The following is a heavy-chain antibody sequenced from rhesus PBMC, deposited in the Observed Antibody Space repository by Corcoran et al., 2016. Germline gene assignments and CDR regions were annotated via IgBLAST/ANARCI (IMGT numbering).Heavy chain of an antibody. D-gene: IGHD6-31*01. Sequence: QVQLQESGPGVVKPSETLSLTCAVSGGSISSNYWSWIRQPPGKGLEWSGYIYGSRGSTYYNHSLKTLVPVSTDTSKNQFSLKLSSVTAADTAVYYCARLGSSGWDWYFGLWGPGTPITISS. CDR2: IYGSRGST. V-gene: IGHV4-160*01. J-gene: IGHJ2*01. CDR1: GGSISSNY. CDR3: ARLGSSGWDWYFGL.